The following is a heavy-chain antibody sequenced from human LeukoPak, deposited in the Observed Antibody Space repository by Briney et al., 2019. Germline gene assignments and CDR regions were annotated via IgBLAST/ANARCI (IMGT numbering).Heavy chain of an antibody. CDR2: ISAYNGNT. CDR1: GYTFTSYG. D-gene: IGHD4-23*01. CDR3: ASGPPYGGVYYYYGMDV. J-gene: IGHJ6*02. V-gene: IGHV1-18*01. Sequence: ASVQVSCKASGYTFTSYGISWVRQAPGQGLEWMGWISAYNGNTNYAQKLQGRVTMTTDTSTSTAYMELRSLRSDDTAVYYCASGPPYGGVYYYYGMDVWGQGTTVTVSS.